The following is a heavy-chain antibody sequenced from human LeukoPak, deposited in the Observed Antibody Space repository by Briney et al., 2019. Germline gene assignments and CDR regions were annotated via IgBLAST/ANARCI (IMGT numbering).Heavy chain of an antibody. J-gene: IGHJ4*02. CDR2: ISGSGGST. V-gene: IGHV3-23*01. CDR1: GFPFSSNA. D-gene: IGHD1-26*01. Sequence: GGSLRLSCEASGFPFSSNAMSWVRQAPGKGLEWVPAISGSGGSTYYADSVKGRFTISRDNSKNTLYLQMNSLRAEDTAVYYCAKDLSGSYSVDYWGQGTLVTVSS. CDR3: AKDLSGSYSVDY.